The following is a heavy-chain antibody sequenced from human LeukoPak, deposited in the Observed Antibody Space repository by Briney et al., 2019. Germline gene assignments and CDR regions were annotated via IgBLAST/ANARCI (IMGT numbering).Heavy chain of an antibody. CDR2: INSDGSST. V-gene: IGHV3-74*01. D-gene: IGHD5-24*01. CDR3: ATEMAAMVY. Sequence: PGGSLILSCAASGFTFSSYWMHWVRQAPGKGLVWVSHINSDGSSTSYADSVKGRFTISRDNAKNTLYLQMNSLRAEDTAVYYCATEMAAMVYWGQGTLVTVSS. J-gene: IGHJ4*02. CDR1: GFTFSSYW.